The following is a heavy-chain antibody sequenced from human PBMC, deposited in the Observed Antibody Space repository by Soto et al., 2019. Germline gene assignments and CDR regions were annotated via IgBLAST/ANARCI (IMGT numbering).Heavy chain of an antibody. V-gene: IGHV3-23*01. CDR2: ISGSGLST. CDR1: GFTFSSYA. CDR3: AKHHGGVLSHFHS. J-gene: IGHJ4*02. D-gene: IGHD3-10*01. Sequence: AQMWESGGTLVQPGGSLRLSCAASGFTFSSYALTWVRQAPGKGLEWVSAISGSGLSTYYADSVKGRFTISRDNSVHTLFLQMNSLSAQDPAIYYCAKHHGGVLSHFHSWGQGTLVTVSS.